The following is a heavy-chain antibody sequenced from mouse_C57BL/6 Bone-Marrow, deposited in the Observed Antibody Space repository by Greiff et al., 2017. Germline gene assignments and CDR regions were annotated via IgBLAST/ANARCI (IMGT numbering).Heavy chain of an antibody. V-gene: IGHV5-16*01. D-gene: IGHD1-1*01. Sequence: EVQVVESEGGLVQPGSSMKLSCTASGFTFSDYYMAWVRQVPEKGLEWVANINYDGSSTYYLDSLKSRFIISRDNAKNILYLQMSSLKSEDTATYYCAREWHYYGSFDYWGQGTTLTVSS. J-gene: IGHJ2*01. CDR1: GFTFSDYY. CDR3: AREWHYYGSFDY. CDR2: INYDGSST.